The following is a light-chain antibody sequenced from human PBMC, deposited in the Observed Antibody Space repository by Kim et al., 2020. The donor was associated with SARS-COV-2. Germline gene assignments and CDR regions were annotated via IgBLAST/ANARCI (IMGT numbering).Light chain of an antibody. Sequence: SVSPGQTARMTCAGDVLAKKYARWFQQKPGQAPVLVIYKDSERPSGIPERFSGSSSGTTVTLTISGAQVEDEADYYCYSAADNNWVFGGGTKLTVL. CDR3: YSAADNNWV. J-gene: IGLJ3*02. CDR1: VLAKKY. V-gene: IGLV3-27*01. CDR2: KDS.